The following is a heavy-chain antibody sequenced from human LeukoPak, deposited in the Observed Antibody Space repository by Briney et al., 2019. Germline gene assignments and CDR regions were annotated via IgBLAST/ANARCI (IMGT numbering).Heavy chain of an antibody. Sequence: SETLSLTCTVSGDSITTTNYYWGWIRQPPGRGLEWIGNIFYSGSTYYSPSLKSRVTISLDTSRNQFSLKLNSVTAADTAVYYCARGYDSSGYYYGYWGQGTLVTVSS. V-gene: IGHV4-39*07. J-gene: IGHJ4*02. CDR1: GDSITTTNYY. CDR3: ARGYDSSGYYYGY. D-gene: IGHD3-22*01. CDR2: IFYSGST.